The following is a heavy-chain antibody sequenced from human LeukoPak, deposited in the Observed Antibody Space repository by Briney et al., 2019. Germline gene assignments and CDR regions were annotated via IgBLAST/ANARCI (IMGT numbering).Heavy chain of an antibody. CDR1: GGSISSYY. J-gene: IGHJ5*02. CDR3: AGHATDFWSGYQTLGRGNWFDP. CDR2: IYYSGST. V-gene: IGHV4-59*08. D-gene: IGHD3-3*01. Sequence: SETLSLTCTVSGGSISSYYWSWIRQPPGKGLEWIGYIYYSGSTNYNPSLKSRVTISVDTSKNQFSLKLSSVTAADTAVYYCAGHATDFWSGYQTLGRGNWFDPWGQGTLVTVSS.